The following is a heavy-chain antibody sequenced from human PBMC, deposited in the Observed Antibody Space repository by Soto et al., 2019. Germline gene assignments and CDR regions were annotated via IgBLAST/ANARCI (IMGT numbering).Heavy chain of an antibody. CDR2: IYHGGSA. D-gene: IGHD6-13*01. CDR1: SGSVNSSNW. V-gene: IGHV4-4*02. CDR3: ARDPAAAVTFGY. Sequence: QVQLRESGPGLVKPSGTLFLTCAVSSGSVNSSNWWSWVRQPPGKGLEWIGEIYHGGSANYNQSLRSRVTMSVDKSKNQVFLQLSSVTAADTAVYYCARDPAAAVTFGYWGQGTLVTVSS. J-gene: IGHJ4*02.